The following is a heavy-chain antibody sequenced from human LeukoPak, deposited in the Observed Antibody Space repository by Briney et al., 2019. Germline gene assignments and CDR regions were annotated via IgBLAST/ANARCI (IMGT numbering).Heavy chain of an antibody. D-gene: IGHD1-26*01. CDR1: GGSFSGYY. V-gene: IGHV4-34*01. J-gene: IGHJ5*02. Sequence: PSETLSLTCAVYGGSFSGYYWSWIRQPPGKGLEWIGEINHSGSTNYNPSLKRRVTISVDTSKNQSSLKLSSVTAADTAVYYCARGIGGSYSWFDPWGQGTLVTVSS. CDR3: ARGIGGSYSWFDP. CDR2: INHSGST.